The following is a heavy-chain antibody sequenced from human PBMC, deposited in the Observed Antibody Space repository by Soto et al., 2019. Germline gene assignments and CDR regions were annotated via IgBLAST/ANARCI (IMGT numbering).Heavy chain of an antibody. V-gene: IGHV3-48*01. Sequence: EVQLVESGGGLVQPGGSLRLSCAASGFTFSSYSMNWVRQAPGKGLEWVSYISSSSSTIYYADSVKGRFTISRDNAKNSLYLQMNSLRAEDTAVYYCARDAIFGVMYYYYYMDVWGKGTTVTVSS. CDR1: GFTFSSYS. CDR2: ISSSSSTI. CDR3: ARDAIFGVMYYYYYMDV. D-gene: IGHD3-3*01. J-gene: IGHJ6*03.